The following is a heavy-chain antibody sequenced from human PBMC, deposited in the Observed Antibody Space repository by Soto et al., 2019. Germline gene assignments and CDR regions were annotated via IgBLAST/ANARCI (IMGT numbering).Heavy chain of an antibody. CDR3: ARDVIQGVVAAHLPFDP. V-gene: IGHV3-30-3*01. CDR1: GFTFSSYA. CDR2: ISYDGSNK. J-gene: IGHJ5*02. D-gene: IGHD2-15*01. Sequence: PGGSLRLSCAASGFTFSSYAMHWVRQAPGKGLERVAVISYDGSNKYYADSVKGRFTISRDNSKNTLYLQMNSLRAEDAAVYYCARDVIQGVVAAHLPFDPWGQGTLVTVSS.